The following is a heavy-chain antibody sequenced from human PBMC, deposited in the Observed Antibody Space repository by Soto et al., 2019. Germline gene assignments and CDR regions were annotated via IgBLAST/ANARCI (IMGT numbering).Heavy chain of an antibody. CDR1: GFTFGSYW. D-gene: IGHD6-13*01. V-gene: IGHV3-7*05. CDR3: ARDVSPGSSSLYLDAFDL. CDR2: IKRDGSNK. J-gene: IGHJ3*01. Sequence: EVQLVESGGTLVQPGGSLRLSCEGSGFTFGSYWMTWVRQAPGKGLEWVANIKRDGSNKSYLDSVRGRFTISRDNAKNSLYLQMSCLRAEDTALYYCARDVSPGSSSLYLDAFDLWGQGTMVTVSS.